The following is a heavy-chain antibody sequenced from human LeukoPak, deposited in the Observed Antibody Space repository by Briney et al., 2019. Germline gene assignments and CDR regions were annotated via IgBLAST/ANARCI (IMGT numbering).Heavy chain of an antibody. V-gene: IGHV4-59*01. Sequence: SPSETLSLTCTVSGGSISNYYWSWIRQPPGKGLEWIGYIYHSGYSNYNPSLKSRVTISVDTSKNQFSLKLSSVTAADTAVYYCARVPVWFGRLSGMDVWGQGTTVTVSS. CDR1: GGSISNYY. J-gene: IGHJ6*02. D-gene: IGHD3-10*01. CDR3: ARVPVWFGRLSGMDV. CDR2: IYHSGYS.